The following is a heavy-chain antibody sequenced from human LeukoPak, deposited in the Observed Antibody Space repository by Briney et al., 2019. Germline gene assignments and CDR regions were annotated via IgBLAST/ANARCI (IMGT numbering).Heavy chain of an antibody. V-gene: IGHV4-39*01. J-gene: IGHJ4*02. D-gene: IGHD1-1*01. CDR1: GGSNRSSSYY. Sequence: SETLSLTCVVSGGSNRSSSYYWGWIRQPPGKGLEWIGSIHHSGSTYHDPSLKSRVTISVDSSKNHFSVTLSYVTAADTAVYYCARHHWNDASFDYWGQGTLVTVSS. CDR3: ARHHWNDASFDY. CDR2: IHHSGST.